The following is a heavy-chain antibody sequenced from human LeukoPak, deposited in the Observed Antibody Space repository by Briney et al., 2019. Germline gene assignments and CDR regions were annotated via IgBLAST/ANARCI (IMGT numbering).Heavy chain of an antibody. D-gene: IGHD4-17*01. CDR2: IIPILGIA. CDR3: ARDPQWGTVTTVSLSLYYYYGMDV. J-gene: IGHJ6*02. V-gene: IGHV1-69*04. CDR1: GFTFSNYG. Sequence: GGSLRLSCAASGFTFSNYGMHWVRQAPGQGLEWMGRIIPILGIANYAQKFQGRVTITADKSTSTAYMELSSLRSEDTAVYYCARDPQWGTVTTVSLSLYYYYGMDVWGQGTTVTVSS.